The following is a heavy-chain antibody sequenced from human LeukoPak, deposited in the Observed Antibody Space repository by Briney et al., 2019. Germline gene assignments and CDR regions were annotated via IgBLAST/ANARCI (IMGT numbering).Heavy chain of an antibody. CDR1: GFIFSDYA. CDR3: AKFNGWELAEYYLDY. V-gene: IGHV3-23*01. J-gene: IGHJ4*01. Sequence: GGSLRLSCAASGFIFSDYARSWVRQAPGKGLEWLSGMSKSGDYTHDTESVKGRFTISRDNSKNTLYLQMSGLRAEDTAIYYCAKFNGWELAEYYLDYWGHGTLVTVSS. D-gene: IGHD1-26*01. CDR2: MSKSGDYT.